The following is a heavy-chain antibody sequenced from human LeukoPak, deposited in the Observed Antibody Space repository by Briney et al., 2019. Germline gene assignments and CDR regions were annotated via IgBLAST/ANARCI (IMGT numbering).Heavy chain of an antibody. V-gene: IGHV4-34*01. D-gene: IGHD5-12*01. CDR1: VGSFSGYY. Sequence: PSETLSLTCAVYVGSFSGYYWSWIRQPPGKGLEWIGEINHSVSTNYNPSLKSRVTISLDTSKNQFSLKLNSVTAADTAVYYCASTTGSGYDSDAFDIWGQGTMVTVSS. CDR3: ASTTGSGYDSDAFDI. J-gene: IGHJ3*02. CDR2: INHSVST.